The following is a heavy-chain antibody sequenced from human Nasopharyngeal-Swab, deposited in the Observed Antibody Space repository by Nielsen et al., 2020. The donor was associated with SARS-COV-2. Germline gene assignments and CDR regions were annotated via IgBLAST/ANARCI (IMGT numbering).Heavy chain of an antibody. Sequence: ASVKVSCKASGYTFTSYGISWVRQAPGQGLEWMGWISAYNGNTNYAQKLQGRVTMTTDTSTSTAYMELRSLRSDDTAVYYCARGSISRVSGYLHPEVDAFDIWGQGTMVTVSS. J-gene: IGHJ3*02. CDR1: GYTFTSYG. CDR2: ISAYNGNT. CDR3: ARGSISRVSGYLHPEVDAFDI. V-gene: IGHV1-18*01. D-gene: IGHD3-22*01.